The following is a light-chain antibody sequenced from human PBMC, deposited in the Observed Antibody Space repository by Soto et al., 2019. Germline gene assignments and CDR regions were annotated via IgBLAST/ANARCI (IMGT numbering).Light chain of an antibody. CDR3: QQYNYWRYT. Sequence: EIVMTQSPATLSVSPGERATLSCRASQSVSSNLAWYQQKPGQAPRLLISGASTRATGIQARFSGSGSGTEFTLTISSLQSEDSAVYYCQQYNYWRYTFGQGTKLEIK. CDR1: QSVSSN. CDR2: GAS. V-gene: IGKV3-15*01. J-gene: IGKJ2*01.